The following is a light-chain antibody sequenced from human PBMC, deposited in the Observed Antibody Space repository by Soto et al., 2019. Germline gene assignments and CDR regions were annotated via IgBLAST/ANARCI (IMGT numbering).Light chain of an antibody. V-gene: IGKV3-20*01. CDR1: QSVSSSY. CDR2: GAS. CDR3: QQYDSSPLT. J-gene: IGKJ4*01. Sequence: EIVLTQSPGTLSLSPGERATLSCRASQSVSSSYLAWYQQKPGQAPRLLIYGASSRATGIPDRFSGSGSGTDFTLTIRRLEPEDFAVYYCQQYDSSPLTFGGGIKVEIK.